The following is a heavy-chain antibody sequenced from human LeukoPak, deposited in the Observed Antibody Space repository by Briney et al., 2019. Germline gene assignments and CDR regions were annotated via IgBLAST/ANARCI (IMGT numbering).Heavy chain of an antibody. D-gene: IGHD6-6*01. V-gene: IGHV3-23*01. CDR1: GFTFSSYA. Sequence: PGGSLRLSCAASGFTFSSYAMSWVRQAPGKGLEWVSAITNSGGDTYHADSVKGRFTISRDNSKNTLYLQMNSLRVEDTAVYYCAKGSSSSRPYYFDYWGQGPLVTVSP. CDR2: ITNSGGDT. CDR3: AKGSSSSRPYYFDY. J-gene: IGHJ4*02.